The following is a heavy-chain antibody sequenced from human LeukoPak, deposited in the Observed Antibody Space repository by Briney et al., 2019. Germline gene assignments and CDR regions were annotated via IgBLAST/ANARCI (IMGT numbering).Heavy chain of an antibody. CDR3: VAVTMA. V-gene: IGHV3-74*01. Sequence: GGSLRLSCAASGFTFGSSYMHWVRQVPGKGLVWVSRINSDGSNTNYADSVKGRFTISRDNAQNTLYLQMNSLRAEDTAVYYCVAVTMAWGQGTLVTVSS. D-gene: IGHD4-17*01. CDR2: INSDGSNT. J-gene: IGHJ4*02. CDR1: GFTFGSSY.